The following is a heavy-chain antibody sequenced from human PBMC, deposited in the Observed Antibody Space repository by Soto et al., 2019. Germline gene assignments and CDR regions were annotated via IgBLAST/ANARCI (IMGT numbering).Heavy chain of an antibody. J-gene: IGHJ3*02. CDR3: GTAGSDYGEIFAFDI. Sequence: QVQLVQSGAEVKKPGSSVKVSCKASGGTFSSYAISWVRQAPGQGLEWMGGIIPIFGTANYAQKFQGRVTITANEPTGSVYVELSSRRSKDPPVSYCGTAGSDYGEIFAFDIWAQGTMVTSAS. V-gene: IGHV1-69*01. D-gene: IGHD4-17*01. CDR2: IIPIFGTA. CDR1: GGTFSSYA.